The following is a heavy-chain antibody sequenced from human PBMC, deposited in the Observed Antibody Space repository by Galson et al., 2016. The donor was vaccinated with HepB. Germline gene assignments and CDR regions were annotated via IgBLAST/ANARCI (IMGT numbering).Heavy chain of an antibody. D-gene: IGHD6-19*01. V-gene: IGHV1-2*06. J-gene: IGHJ4*02. CDR3: ARELIPVAGSGFDY. CDR2: INPHSGGT. Sequence: APGQGLEWMGRINPHSGGTNYAQKFQGRVTMTRDTSISTAYMELSRLRSDDMAVYYCARELIPVAGSGFDYWGQGTLVTVSS.